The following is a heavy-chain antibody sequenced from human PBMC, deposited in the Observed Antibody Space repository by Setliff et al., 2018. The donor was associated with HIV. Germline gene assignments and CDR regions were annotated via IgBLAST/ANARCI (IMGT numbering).Heavy chain of an antibody. D-gene: IGHD6-19*01. CDR2: ISYSGST. CDR3: ARANLYSSGPLDY. Sequence: PSETLSLTCTVSGGSISSSSYYWGWIRQPPGKGLEWIGSISYSGSTYYNPSLKSRVTISVDTSKNQFSLKLSSVTAADTAVYFCARANLYSSGPLDYWDQGRLVTVSS. V-gene: IGHV4-39*07. J-gene: IGHJ4*02. CDR1: GGSISSSSYY.